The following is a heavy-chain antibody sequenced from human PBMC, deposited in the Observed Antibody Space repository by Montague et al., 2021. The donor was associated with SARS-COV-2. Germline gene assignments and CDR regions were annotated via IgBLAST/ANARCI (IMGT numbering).Heavy chain of an antibody. D-gene: IGHD3-3*01. CDR2: LSGSSTHK. J-gene: IGHJ6*02. Sequence: SLRLSCAASGFTFSNYFMNWVRQAPGQGLEWVSSLSGSSTHKYYSDSLKGRFTISRDNAKSSLYLQINSLRAEDTAVYCCARGYLDVWSGNHYGMDVWGQGTTVTVSS. V-gene: IGHV3-21*01. CDR3: ARGYLDVWSGNHYGMDV. CDR1: GFTFSNYF.